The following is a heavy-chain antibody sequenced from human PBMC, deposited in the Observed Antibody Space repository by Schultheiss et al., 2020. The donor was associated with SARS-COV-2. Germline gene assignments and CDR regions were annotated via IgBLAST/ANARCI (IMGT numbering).Heavy chain of an antibody. J-gene: IGHJ4*02. CDR3: ARDNYDILTGYAPRSFFDY. CDR2: IWYDGSNK. V-gene: IGHV3-33*01. Sequence: GGSLRLSCAASGFTFSSYGMHWVRQAPGKGLEWVAVIWYDGSNKYYADSVKGRFTISRDNSKNTLYLQMNSLRAEDTAVYYCARDNYDILTGYAPRSFFDYWGQGTLVTVSS. CDR1: GFTFSSYG. D-gene: IGHD3-9*01.